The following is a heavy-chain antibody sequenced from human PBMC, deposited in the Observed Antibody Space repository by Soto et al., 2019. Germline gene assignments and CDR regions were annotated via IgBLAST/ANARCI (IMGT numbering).Heavy chain of an antibody. Sequence: PGGSLRLSSAASGFTFSSYSMNWVRQAPGKGLEWVSSISSSSSYIYYSDSVKGRFTISRDNAKNSLYLHMNSLRAEDTAVYYCASYYDSSGYYYALDYWGQGTLVTVSS. CDR3: ASYYDSSGYYYALDY. J-gene: IGHJ4*02. CDR1: GFTFSSYS. CDR2: ISSSSSYI. D-gene: IGHD3-22*01. V-gene: IGHV3-21*01.